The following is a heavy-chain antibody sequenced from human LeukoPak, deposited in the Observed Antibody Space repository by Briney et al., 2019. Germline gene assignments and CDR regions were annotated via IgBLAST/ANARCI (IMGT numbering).Heavy chain of an antibody. CDR1: GFTFGDYA. CDR2: IRGKAYGGTT. Sequence: PGGSLRLSCTASGFTFGDYAMSWFRQAPGKGLEWVGFIRGKAYGGTTEYAASVKGRFTISRDDSKSIAYLQMNSLKTEDTAVYYCTRLLSGATYYFGYWGQGTLVTVSS. J-gene: IGHJ4*02. CDR3: TRLLSGATYYFGY. V-gene: IGHV3-49*03. D-gene: IGHD1-26*01.